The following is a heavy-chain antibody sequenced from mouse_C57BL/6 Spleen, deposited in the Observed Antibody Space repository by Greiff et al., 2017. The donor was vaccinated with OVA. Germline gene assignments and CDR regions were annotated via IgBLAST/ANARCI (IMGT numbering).Heavy chain of an antibody. CDR3: ARDNGNYTFDY. V-gene: IGHV1-64*01. Sequence: QVQLKQPGAELVKPGASVKLSCKASGYTFTSYWMHWVKQRPGQGLEWIGMIHPNSGSTNYNEKFKSKATLTVDKSSSTAYMQLSSLTSEDSAVYYCARDNGNYTFDYWGQGTTLTVSS. D-gene: IGHD2-1*01. J-gene: IGHJ2*01. CDR1: GYTFTSYW. CDR2: IHPNSGST.